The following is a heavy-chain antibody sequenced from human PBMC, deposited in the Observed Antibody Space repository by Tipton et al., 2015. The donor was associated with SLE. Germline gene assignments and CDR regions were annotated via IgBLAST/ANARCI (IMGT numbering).Heavy chain of an antibody. Sequence: TLSLTCTVSGGSISSGSYYWSWIRQPAGKGLEWIGRIYTSGSTNYNPSLKSRVTISVDTSKNQFSLKLSSVTAADTAVYYCARDQEYCSSTSCYTDRFDPWDQGTLVTVSS. CDR2: IYTSGST. D-gene: IGHD2-2*02. J-gene: IGHJ5*02. CDR1: GGSISSGSYY. CDR3: ARDQEYCSSTSCYTDRFDP. V-gene: IGHV4-61*02.